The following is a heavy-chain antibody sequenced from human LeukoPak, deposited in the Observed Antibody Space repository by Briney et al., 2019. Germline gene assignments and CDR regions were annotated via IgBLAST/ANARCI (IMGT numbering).Heavy chain of an antibody. J-gene: IGHJ3*02. V-gene: IGHV3-30-3*01. D-gene: IGHD3-22*01. CDR3: ARDFDYYDSSGYDAFDI. CDR1: GFTFSTYA. CDR2: ISFDGGNK. Sequence: GRSLRLSCAGSGFTFSTYAMHWVRQAPGKGLEWVSIISFDGGNKYYADSVKGRFTISRDNYKNTLYLQMSSLRPEDTAVYYCARDFDYYDSSGYDAFDIWVQGTMVTVSS.